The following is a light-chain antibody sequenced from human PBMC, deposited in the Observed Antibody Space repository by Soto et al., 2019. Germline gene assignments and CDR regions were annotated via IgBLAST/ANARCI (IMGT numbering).Light chain of an antibody. CDR3: SSYTSSSTFYV. V-gene: IGLV2-14*01. Sequence: QSVLTQPASVSGSPGQSITISCTGTSSDVGGYNYVSWYQQHPGKAPKLMIYEVSNRPSGVSNRFSGSKSGNTASLTISGLQAEDEADCYCSSYTSSSTFYVFGTGTKLTVL. J-gene: IGLJ1*01. CDR2: EVS. CDR1: SSDVGGYNY.